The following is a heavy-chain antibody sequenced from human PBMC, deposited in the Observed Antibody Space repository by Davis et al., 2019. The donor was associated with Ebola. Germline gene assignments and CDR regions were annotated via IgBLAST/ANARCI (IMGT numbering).Heavy chain of an antibody. CDR1: GFTFSSYW. D-gene: IGHD3-3*01. CDR2: INSDGSST. V-gene: IGHV3-74*01. J-gene: IGHJ2*01. Sequence: HTGGSLRLSCAASGFTFSSYWMHWVRQAPGKGLVWVSRINSDGSSTSYADSVKGRFTISRDNAKNSLYLQMNSLRAEDTAVYYCARWRDFPLWYFDLWGRGTLVTVSS. CDR3: ARWRDFPLWYFDL.